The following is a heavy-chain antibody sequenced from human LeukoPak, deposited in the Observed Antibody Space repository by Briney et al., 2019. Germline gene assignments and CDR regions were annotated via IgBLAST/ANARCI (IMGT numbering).Heavy chain of an antibody. D-gene: IGHD3-10*01. J-gene: IGHJ5*02. V-gene: IGHV3-30*04. CDR2: ISYDGSNK. Sequence: PGRSLRLSCAASGFTFSSYAMHWLRQAPGKGLEWVADISYDGSNKYYADSEKGRFTIYRDNSKNTLYLQMNSLRAEDTAVYYCARDPNIYSSGAVFDPWGQGAMVTVSS. CDR1: GFTFSSYA. CDR3: ARDPNIYSSGAVFDP.